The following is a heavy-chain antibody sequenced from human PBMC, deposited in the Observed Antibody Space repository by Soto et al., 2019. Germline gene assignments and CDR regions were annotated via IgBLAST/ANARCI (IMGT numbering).Heavy chain of an antibody. CDR3: VRQFYGYIDY. J-gene: IGHJ4*02. CDR2: IYPGDSDA. Sequence: GEALQLSCKASGSHFTNYWLGLVRQMPGTSLEWVGIIYPGDSDARYSPSFQGQVTISVDKSINTAYLQWSSLKASDTAMDDCVRQFYGYIDYRCRRTLVT. V-gene: IGHV5-51*01. D-gene: IGHD2-2*02. CDR1: GSHFTNYW.